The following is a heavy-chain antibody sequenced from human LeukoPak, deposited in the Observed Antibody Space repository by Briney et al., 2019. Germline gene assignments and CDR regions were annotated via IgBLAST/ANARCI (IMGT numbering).Heavy chain of an antibody. D-gene: IGHD4-11*01. Sequence: GGSLRLSCAVSGFTFRSHTMHWVRQAPGKGLEWVAVIWYDGSNKYYADSVKGRFTISRDNSKNTLYLQMNSLRAEDTAVYYCARVSDYSNYFDYWGQGTLVTVSS. CDR1: GFTFRSHT. CDR3: ARVSDYSNYFDY. J-gene: IGHJ4*02. V-gene: IGHV3-33*08. CDR2: IWYDGSNK.